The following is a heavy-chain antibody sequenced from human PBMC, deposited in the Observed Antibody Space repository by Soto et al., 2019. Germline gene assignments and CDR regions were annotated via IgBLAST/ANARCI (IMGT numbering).Heavy chain of an antibody. CDR2: MNPNKGHT. Sequence: QVQLVQSGAEVKKPGASVKVSCEASGYIFTSFDIHWVRQAPGQGLEWMGWMNPNKGHTGYAEKFQGRVTMTRNTSMKIAYMELSSLRSDDTAVYYCARGPNYFDYWGQGTLVTVS. J-gene: IGHJ4*02. CDR1: GYIFTSFD. CDR3: ARGPNYFDY. V-gene: IGHV1-8*01.